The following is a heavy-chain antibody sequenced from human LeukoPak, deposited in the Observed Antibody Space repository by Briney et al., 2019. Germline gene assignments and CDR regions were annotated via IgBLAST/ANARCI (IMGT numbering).Heavy chain of an antibody. V-gene: IGHV3-74*01. CDR2: IDSDGSTI. CDR1: GFTFSNTW. D-gene: IGHD1-7*01. CDR3: ATAGNYRFDY. Sequence: GGSLRLSCAGSGFTFSNTWMPWVRQAPGEGLVWVSRIDSDGSTINYADSVKGRFTISRDNARNTLYLQMNSLRVEDTALYFCATAGNYRFDYWGQGTLVTVSS. J-gene: IGHJ4*02.